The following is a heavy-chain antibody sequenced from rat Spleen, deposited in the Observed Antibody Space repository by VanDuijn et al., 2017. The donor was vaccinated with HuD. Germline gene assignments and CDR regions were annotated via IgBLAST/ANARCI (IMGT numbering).Heavy chain of an antibody. D-gene: IGHD1-12*02. CDR3: ATEIYYYDGPGGY. CDR1: GFTFSNYG. V-gene: IGHV5-19*01. Sequence: EVQLVESGGGLVQPGRSMKLSCAASGFTFSNYGMHWIRQAPTKGLEWVASISPSGGSTYYRDSVKGRFTISRDNAKSTLYLQMDSLRSEDTATYYCATEIYYYDGPGGYWGQGVMVTVSS. J-gene: IGHJ2*01. CDR2: ISPSGGST.